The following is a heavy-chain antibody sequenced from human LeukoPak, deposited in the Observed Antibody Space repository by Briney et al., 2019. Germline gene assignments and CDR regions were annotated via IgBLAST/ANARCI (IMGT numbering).Heavy chain of an antibody. CDR2: ISSSSSYI. Sequence: GGSLRLSCAASGFTFSSYSMNWVRQAPGKGLEWVSSISSSSSYIYYADSVKGRFTISRDNAKNSLYLQMDSLSAEDTAVYYCARQSTAAYSMNFNYWGQGTLVTVSS. CDR1: GFTFSSYS. CDR3: ARQSTAAYSMNFNY. J-gene: IGHJ4*02. V-gene: IGHV3-21*06. D-gene: IGHD6-6*01.